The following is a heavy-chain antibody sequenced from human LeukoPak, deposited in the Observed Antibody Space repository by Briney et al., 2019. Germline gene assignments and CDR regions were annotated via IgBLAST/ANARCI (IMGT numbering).Heavy chain of an antibody. CDR1: GGSFSGYH. D-gene: IGHD6-19*01. J-gene: IGHJ5*02. Sequence: PSETLSLTCGVYGGSFSGYHWNWIRQPPGEGLEWIGENNHSGSTNYNPSLKSRVTISVDTSKKQFSLRLSSVTAADTAVYYCARGLDSSGCCWFDPWGQGTLVTVSS. CDR2: NNHSGST. V-gene: IGHV4-34*01. CDR3: ARGLDSSGCCWFDP.